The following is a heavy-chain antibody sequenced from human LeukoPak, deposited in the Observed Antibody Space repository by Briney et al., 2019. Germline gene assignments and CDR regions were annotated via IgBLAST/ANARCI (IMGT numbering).Heavy chain of an antibody. J-gene: IGHJ4*02. V-gene: IGHV4-39*01. CDR3: ARLFDRGGYDY. CDR2: IYYSGST. CDR1: GGSISSSSYY. Sequence: SETLSLTCTVSGGSISSSSYYWGWIRQPPGKGLDWIGSIYYSGSTYYNPSLKSRVTISVDTSENQFSLKLSSVTAADAAVYYCARLFDRGGYDYWGQGTLVTVSS. D-gene: IGHD3-10*01.